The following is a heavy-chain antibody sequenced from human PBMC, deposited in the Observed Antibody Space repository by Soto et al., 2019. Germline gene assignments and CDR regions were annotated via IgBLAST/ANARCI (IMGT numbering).Heavy chain of an antibody. J-gene: IGHJ3*02. D-gene: IGHD1-26*01. CDR3: ARDGSGSYFGNDAFDI. CDR1: GFTFSSYA. CDR2: ISGSGGST. V-gene: IGHV3-23*01. Sequence: GSLRLSCAASGFTFSSYAMSWVRQAPGKGLEWVSAISGSGGSTYYADSVKGRFTISRDNSKNTLYLQMNSLRAEDTAVYYCARDGSGSYFGNDAFDIWGQGTMVTVSS.